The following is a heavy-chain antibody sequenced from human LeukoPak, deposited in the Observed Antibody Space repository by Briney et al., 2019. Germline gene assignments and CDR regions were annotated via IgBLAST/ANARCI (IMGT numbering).Heavy chain of an antibody. V-gene: IGHV3-73*01. CDR1: GFTLSGSA. CDR2: IRSKANSYAT. D-gene: IGHD3-3*01. CDR3: SSDDYDFWSGYLTSPYFHH. J-gene: IGHJ1*01. Sequence: GGSLRLSCAASGFTLSGSAMHWVRQASGKGLEWVGRIRSKANSYATAYAASVKGRFTISRDDSKNTAYLQMNSLKTEDTAVYYCSSDDYDFWSGYLTSPYFHHWGQGTLVTVSS.